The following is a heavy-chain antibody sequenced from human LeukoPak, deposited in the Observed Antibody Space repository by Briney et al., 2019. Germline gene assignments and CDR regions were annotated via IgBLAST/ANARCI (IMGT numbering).Heavy chain of an antibody. CDR1: GFPFNSFW. CDR2: MNEYSTTI. D-gene: IGHD1-14*01. Sequence: GGSLRLSCAASGFPFNSFWMHWVRQAPGKGLVWVSDMNEYSTTIRYADSVKGRFTISRDNAKSILYLQMNNLRAEDTAMYFCARGGVNPVDHWGQGSLVTVSS. V-gene: IGHV3-74*01. CDR3: ARGGVNPVDH. J-gene: IGHJ4*02.